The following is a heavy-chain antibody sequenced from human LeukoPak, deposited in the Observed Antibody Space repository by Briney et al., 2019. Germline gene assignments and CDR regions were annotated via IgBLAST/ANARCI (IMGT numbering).Heavy chain of an antibody. J-gene: IGHJ6*02. D-gene: IGHD5-18*01. CDR3: ARHVAGYSYGYSYYYGMDV. V-gene: IGHV5-51*01. CDR1: GYSFTSYW. Sequence: GESLKISCKGSGYSFTSYWIGWVRQMPGKGLEWMGIIYPGDSDTRYSPSFQGQVTISADKSISTAYLRWSSLKASDTAMYYCARHVAGYSYGYSYYYGMDVWGQGTTVTVSS. CDR2: IYPGDSDT.